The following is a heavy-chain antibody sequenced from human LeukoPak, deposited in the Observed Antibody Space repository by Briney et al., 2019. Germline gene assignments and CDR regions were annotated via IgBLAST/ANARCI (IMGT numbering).Heavy chain of an antibody. CDR2: INPNSCGT. Sequence: ASVKVSCKASVYTFTRYYMHWVRQAPGQGLEWMGWINPNSCGTNYAQKFQGWVTMTRDTSISTAYMELSRLRYDDTAVYYCARSIAAAGTAAFQHWGQGTLVTVSS. CDR3: ARSIAAAGTAAFQH. D-gene: IGHD6-13*01. CDR1: VYTFTRYY. J-gene: IGHJ1*01. V-gene: IGHV1-2*04.